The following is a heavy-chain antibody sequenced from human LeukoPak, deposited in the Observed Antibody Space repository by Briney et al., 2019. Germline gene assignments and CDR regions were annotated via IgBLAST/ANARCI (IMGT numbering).Heavy chain of an antibody. CDR1: GFTFSSYA. D-gene: IGHD6-19*01. CDR2: ISNSGGGT. V-gene: IGHV3-23*01. CDR3: AKWRLVPRDPFDY. J-gene: IGHJ4*02. Sequence: GGSLRLSCAASGFTFSSYAMNWVRQAPGKGLEWVSGISNSGGGTYYADSVEGRFTSSRDNSKNTLYLQMNSLRVEDTAVYYCAKWRLVPRDPFDYWGQGTLVTVSS.